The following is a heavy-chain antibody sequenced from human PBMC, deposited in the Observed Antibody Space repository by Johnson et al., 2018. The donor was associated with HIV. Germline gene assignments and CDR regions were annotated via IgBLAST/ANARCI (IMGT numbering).Heavy chain of an antibody. J-gene: IGHJ3*02. CDR3: ARGTPWDAFDI. V-gene: IGHV3-11*04. CDR2: ISSSGSTI. CDR1: GFTFSDYD. Sequence: VQLVESGGGVVQPGRSLRLSCAASGFTFSDYDMSWIRQAPGKGLEWVSFISSSGSTIYYADSVKGRFTISRDNAKNSLYLQMNSLRAEDTAVYYCARGTPWDAFDIWGQGTMVIVSS.